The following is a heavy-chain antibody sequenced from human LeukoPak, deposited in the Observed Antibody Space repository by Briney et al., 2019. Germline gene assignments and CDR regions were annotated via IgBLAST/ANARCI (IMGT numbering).Heavy chain of an antibody. D-gene: IGHD5-12*01. CDR1: SGSISSGGYY. J-gene: IGHJ4*02. CDR3: ARGLVATISLDY. CDR2: NYYSGST. Sequence: PSQTLSLTCTVSSGSISSGGYYWSWVRQHPGKGLEWIGYNYYSGSTYYNPSLKSRVTISADTSKNQFSLKLSSVTAADTAVYYCARGLVATISLDYWGQGTLVTVSS. V-gene: IGHV4-31*03.